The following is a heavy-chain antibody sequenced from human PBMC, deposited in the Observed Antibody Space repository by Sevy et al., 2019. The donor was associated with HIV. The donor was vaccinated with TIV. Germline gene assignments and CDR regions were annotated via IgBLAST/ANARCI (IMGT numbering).Heavy chain of an antibody. CDR2: ISYDGSNK. CDR1: GFTFSSYA. J-gene: IGHJ6*02. V-gene: IGHV3-30-3*01. Sequence: GSLRLSCAASGFTFSSYAMHWVRQAPGKGLEWVAVISYDGSNKYYADSVKGRFTISRVNSKNTLYLQMNSLRAEDTAVYYCARGYDFWSGSRGYLPYGMDVWGQGTTVTVSS. D-gene: IGHD3-3*01. CDR3: ARGYDFWSGSRGYLPYGMDV.